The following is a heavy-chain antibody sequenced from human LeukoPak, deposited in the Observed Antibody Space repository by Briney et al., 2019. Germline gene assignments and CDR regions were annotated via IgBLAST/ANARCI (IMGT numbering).Heavy chain of an antibody. CDR3: ARDSRTISRYNWFDP. Sequence: GASVKVSCKASGGTFSSYAISWVRQAPGQGLEWMGRIIPILGIANYAQKFQGRVTITADKSTSTAYMELSSLRSEDTAVYYCARDSRTISRYNWFDPWGQGTLVTVSS. J-gene: IGHJ5*02. CDR1: GGTFSSYA. CDR2: IIPILGIA. V-gene: IGHV1-69*04. D-gene: IGHD3-3*01.